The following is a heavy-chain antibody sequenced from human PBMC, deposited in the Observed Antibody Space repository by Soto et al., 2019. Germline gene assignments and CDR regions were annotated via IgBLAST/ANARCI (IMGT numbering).Heavy chain of an antibody. J-gene: IGHJ6*03. CDR3: ASKGAGYCTGGNCYYLGV. CDR1: GFPFSSYA. D-gene: IGHD2-8*02. Sequence: EVQLLESGGALVLPGGSLRLSCAASGFPFSSYAVTWVRQAPGKGLEWVSTISVGGDTAYYADSVKGRFTISRDNSKNTLWLQMNSLRAEDTATYHCASKGAGYCTGGNCYYLGVWGKGTTVDVSS. V-gene: IGHV3-23*01. CDR2: ISVGGDTA.